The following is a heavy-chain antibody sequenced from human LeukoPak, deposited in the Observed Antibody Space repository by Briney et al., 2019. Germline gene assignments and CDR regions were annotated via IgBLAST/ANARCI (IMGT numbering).Heavy chain of an antibody. CDR1: GFTFSSYW. Sequence: GGSLRLSCAASGFTFSSYWMSWVRQAPGKGLEWVANIKQDGSEKYYVDSVKGRFTISRDNAKNSLYLQMDSLRAEDTAVYYCARGPRAPYSSGGYYYMDVWGKGTTVTVSS. CDR3: ARGPRAPYSSGGYYYMDV. J-gene: IGHJ6*03. CDR2: IKQDGSEK. V-gene: IGHV3-7*01. D-gene: IGHD6-19*01.